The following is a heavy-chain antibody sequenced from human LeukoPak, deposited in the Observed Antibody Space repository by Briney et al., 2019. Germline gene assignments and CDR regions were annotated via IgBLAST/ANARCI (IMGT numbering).Heavy chain of an antibody. CDR3: ARDWRGSYFPDF. J-gene: IGHJ4*02. CDR2: INPNSGDT. V-gene: IGHV1-2*02. D-gene: IGHD1-26*01. CDR1: GYSLTDYY. Sequence: ASVKLSCKASGYSLTDYYMHWVRLAPGQGIEWMGWINPNSGDTNYAQKFQGRVTMTRDTSISTAYMELSRLTSDDTAVYYCARDWRGSYFPDFWGQGTLVTVSS.